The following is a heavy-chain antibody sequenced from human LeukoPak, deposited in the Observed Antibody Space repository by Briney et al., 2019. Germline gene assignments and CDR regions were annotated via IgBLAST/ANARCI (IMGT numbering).Heavy chain of an antibody. J-gene: IGHJ3*02. D-gene: IGHD4-17*01. CDR3: AGETYGEGAFDI. Sequence: SETLSLTCTVSGGSISSYYWSWIRQPPGKGLEWIGYIYYSGSTNYNPSLKSRVTISVDTSKNQFSLKLSSVTAADTALYYCAGETYGEGAFDIWGQGTIVTVSS. CDR2: IYYSGST. V-gene: IGHV4-59*01. CDR1: GGSISSYY.